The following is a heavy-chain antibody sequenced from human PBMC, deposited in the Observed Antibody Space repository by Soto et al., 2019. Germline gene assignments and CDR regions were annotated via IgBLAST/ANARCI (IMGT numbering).Heavy chain of an antibody. J-gene: IGHJ4*02. CDR1: GFTFSSYW. CDR3: ARDWTSPTPYYDFWSGYDAIDY. V-gene: IGHV3-7*03. CDR2: IRQDGSEK. D-gene: IGHD3-3*01. Sequence: LRLSCAASGFTFSSYWMSWVRQAPGKGLEWVANIRQDGSEKYYVDSVKGRFTISRDNAKNSLYLQMNSLRAEDTAVYYCARDWTSPTPYYDFWSGYDAIDYWGQGTLVTVSS.